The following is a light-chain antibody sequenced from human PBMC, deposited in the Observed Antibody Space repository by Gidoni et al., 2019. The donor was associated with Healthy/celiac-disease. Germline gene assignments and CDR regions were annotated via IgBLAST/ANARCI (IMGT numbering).Light chain of an antibody. V-gene: IGKV3D-11*01. CDR3: QQRSNWHLT. CDR2: DAS. CDR1: QGVSSY. J-gene: IGKJ5*01. Sequence: IVLTQSPATLSLSPGERATLSCRASQGVSSYLAWYQQKPGQAPRLLIYDASNRATGIPARFSGSGPGTDFTLTISSLEPEDFAVYYCQQRSNWHLTFGQXTRLEIK.